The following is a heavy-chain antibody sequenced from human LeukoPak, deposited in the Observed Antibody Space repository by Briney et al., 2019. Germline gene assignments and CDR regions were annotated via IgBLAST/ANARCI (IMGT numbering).Heavy chain of an antibody. Sequence: EGSLRLSCAASGFSFSSYGMHWVRQAPGKGLEWVAVISYDGSNKYYADSVKGRFTISRVNSKNTLYLQMNSLRAEDTAVYHCAKDQRGPAVAGLDYWGQGTLVTVSS. D-gene: IGHD6-19*01. V-gene: IGHV3-30*18. J-gene: IGHJ4*02. CDR1: GFSFSSYG. CDR2: ISYDGSNK. CDR3: AKDQRGPAVAGLDY.